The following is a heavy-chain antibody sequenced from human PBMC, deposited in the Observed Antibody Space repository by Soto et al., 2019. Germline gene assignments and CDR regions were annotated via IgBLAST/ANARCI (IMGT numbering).Heavy chain of an antibody. V-gene: IGHV1-8*02. D-gene: IGHD4-17*01. CDR1: GHTVPNYA. CDR3: ARTLYGDNVDY. CDR2: INPGNGNT. Sequence: EASVKVSCKASGHTVPNYAIHWVRQATGQRLEWMGWINPGNGNTGYSEKFQGRVTMTRNTSISTAYMELSSLRSEDTAVYYCARTLYGDNVDYWGQGTLVTVSS. J-gene: IGHJ4*02.